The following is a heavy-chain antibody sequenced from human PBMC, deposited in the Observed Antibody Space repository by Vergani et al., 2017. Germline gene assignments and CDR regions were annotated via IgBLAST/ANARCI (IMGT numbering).Heavy chain of an antibody. D-gene: IGHD6-13*01. CDR1: GFSLSTSGVG. CDR3: AHRSLAAAGNRGFAFDI. J-gene: IGHJ3*02. V-gene: IGHV2-5*02. Sequence: QITLKESGPTLVKPTQTLTLTCTFSGFSLSTSGVGVGWIRQPPGKALEWLALIYWDDEKRYSPSLQSRLTITKDTSKNQVVLTMTNMDPVDTATYYCAHRSLAAAGNRGFAFDIWGQGTMVTVSS. CDR2: IYWDDEK.